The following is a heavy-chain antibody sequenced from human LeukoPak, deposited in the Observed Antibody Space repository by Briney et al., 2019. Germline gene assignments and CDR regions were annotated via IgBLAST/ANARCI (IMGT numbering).Heavy chain of an antibody. J-gene: IGHJ4*02. V-gene: IGHV3-21*01. Sequence: GGSLRLSCAASGFTFSSYSMNWVRQAPGKGLEWVSAISGSSSYIYYADSVKGRFTISRDNAKNSLYLQMNSLRVEDTAVYYCVRADAKKTAIVDYWGRGTLVAVSS. CDR2: ISGSSSYI. D-gene: IGHD2-21*01. CDR1: GFTFSSYS. CDR3: VRADAKKTAIVDY.